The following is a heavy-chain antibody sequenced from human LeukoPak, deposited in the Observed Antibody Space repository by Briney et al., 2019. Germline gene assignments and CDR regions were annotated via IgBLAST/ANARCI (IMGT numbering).Heavy chain of an antibody. CDR3: GGRGTGYY. Sequence: SETLSLTCAVYGGSFSGYYWSWIRQPPGKGLEWIGEINHSGSTNYNPSLKSRVTISVDTSKNQFSLKLSSVTAADTAVYYCGGRGTGYYWGQGTLVTVSS. CDR1: GGSFSGYY. V-gene: IGHV4-34*01. D-gene: IGHD3-9*01. J-gene: IGHJ4*02. CDR2: INHSGST.